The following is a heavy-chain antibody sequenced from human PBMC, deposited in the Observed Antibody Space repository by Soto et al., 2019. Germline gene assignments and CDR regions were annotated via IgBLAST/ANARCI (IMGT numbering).Heavy chain of an antibody. Sequence: EVQLVESGGAFVHPGGSLRLSCATSGFNFDDYAMHWVRQVPGKGLEWISGRFTISRDNAKNSLYLEMNSLRSEDTALYYCAKDHDEDFGYDLDYFNYWGRGTLVTVSS. CDR3: AKDHDEDFGYDLDYFNY. CDR1: GFNFDDYA. J-gene: IGHJ4*02. D-gene: IGHD5-12*01. V-gene: IGHV3-9*01.